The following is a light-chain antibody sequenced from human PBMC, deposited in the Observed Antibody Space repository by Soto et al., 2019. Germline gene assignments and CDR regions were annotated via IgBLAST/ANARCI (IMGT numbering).Light chain of an antibody. Sequence: QSALTQPPSASGSTGQSVAISCTGTSSDVGGYNYVSWYQLHPGKAPKLMIYEVNMRPSGVPDRFSGSKSGNTASLTVSGLRAEDEADYYCSSYAGSNNYVFGTGTKLTVL. CDR2: EVN. CDR3: SSYAGSNNYV. V-gene: IGLV2-8*01. CDR1: SSDVGGYNY. J-gene: IGLJ1*01.